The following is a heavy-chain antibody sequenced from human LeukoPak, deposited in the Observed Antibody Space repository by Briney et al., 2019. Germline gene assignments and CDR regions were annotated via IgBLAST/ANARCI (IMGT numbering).Heavy chain of an antibody. CDR3: ARPDYGGNSVGSRYFDL. D-gene: IGHD4-23*01. Sequence: SETLSLTCAVYGGSFSGYYWSWIRQPPGKGLEWIGEINHSGSTNYNPSLKSRVTISVDTSKNQFSLKLSSVTAADTAVYYCARPDYGGNSVGSRYFDLWGRGTLVTVSS. CDR2: INHSGST. CDR1: GGSFSGYY. V-gene: IGHV4-34*01. J-gene: IGHJ2*01.